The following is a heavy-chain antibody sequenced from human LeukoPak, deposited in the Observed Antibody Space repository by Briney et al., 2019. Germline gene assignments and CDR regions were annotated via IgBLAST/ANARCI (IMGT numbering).Heavy chain of an antibody. Sequence: GGSPRLSCAASGFTFSTHDLNWVRQAPGKGLEWVSFISSRSSTIYYADSVKGRFTISRDNAKNSLYLQMNSLRAEDTALYYCASHTGAGVAFRSFHIWGQGTMVTVSS. J-gene: IGHJ3*02. CDR2: ISSRSSTI. CDR1: GFTFSTHD. D-gene: IGHD2-8*01. V-gene: IGHV3-48*04. CDR3: ASHTGAGVAFRSFHI.